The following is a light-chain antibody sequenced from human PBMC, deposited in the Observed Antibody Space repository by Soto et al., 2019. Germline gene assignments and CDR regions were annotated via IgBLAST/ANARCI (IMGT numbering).Light chain of an antibody. Sequence: QSALTQPASVSGSPGQSITISCTGTSSDIGGSNYVSWYQQHPGKAPKLIIYEVTNRPSGVSDRFSGSKSDNTASLIISGLQAEDEAHYYCFSYRTTTVVFGSATNVTVL. CDR3: FSYRTTTVV. CDR2: EVT. V-gene: IGLV2-14*01. CDR1: SSDIGGSNY. J-gene: IGLJ1*01.